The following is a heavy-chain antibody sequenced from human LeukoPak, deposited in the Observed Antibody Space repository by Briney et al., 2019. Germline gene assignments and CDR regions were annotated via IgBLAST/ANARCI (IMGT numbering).Heavy chain of an antibody. V-gene: IGHV3-23*01. CDR2: ISGSSGST. Sequence: GGSLRLSCAASGFTFSSYAMSWVRQAPGKGLEWVSAISGSSGSTYYADSVKGRFTISRDNSKNTLYLQMNSLRAEDTAVYYCAKDVAMDGDPPFDYWGQGTLVTVSS. CDR1: GFTFSSYA. D-gene: IGHD4-17*01. J-gene: IGHJ4*02. CDR3: AKDVAMDGDPPFDY.